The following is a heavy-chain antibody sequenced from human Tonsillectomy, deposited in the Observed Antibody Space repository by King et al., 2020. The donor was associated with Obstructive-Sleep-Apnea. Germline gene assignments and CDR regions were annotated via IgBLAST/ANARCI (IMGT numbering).Heavy chain of an antibody. J-gene: IGHJ4*02. D-gene: IGHD2-15*01. CDR1: GYSFTSYW. Sequence: QLVQSGAEVKKPGESLKISCKGSGYSFTSYWIGWVRQMPGKGLEWMGIIYPGDSDTRYSPSFQGQVTISADKSISTAYLQWSSLKASDTAMYYCARHSPYCSGGSCYKGSFDYWGQGTLVTVSS. CDR3: ARHSPYCSGGSCYKGSFDY. V-gene: IGHV5-51*01. CDR2: IYPGDSDT.